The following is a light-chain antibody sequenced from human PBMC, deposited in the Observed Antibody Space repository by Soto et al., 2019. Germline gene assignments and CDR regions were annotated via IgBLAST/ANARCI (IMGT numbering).Light chain of an antibody. V-gene: IGKV3-20*01. Sequence: EVMLTQSPGTLSLSPGERATLSCRASQSVSSNYLAWYQQKSGQAPRLLIYGASNRATGIPDRFSGSGSGKDFTLTIRRMKTEDFAVYYCQQYDTSPRTFGQGTKVEFK. J-gene: IGKJ1*01. CDR3: QQYDTSPRT. CDR2: GAS. CDR1: QSVSSNY.